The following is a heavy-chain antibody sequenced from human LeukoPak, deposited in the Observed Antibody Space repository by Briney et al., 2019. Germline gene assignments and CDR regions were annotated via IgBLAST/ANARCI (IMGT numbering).Heavy chain of an antibody. CDR2: IYYSGST. CDR3: ASAHYYDSSGYSLGDAFDI. J-gene: IGHJ3*02. Sequence: SETLSLTCTVSGGSISSSSYYWGWIRQPPGKGLEWIGSIYYSGSTYYNPSLKSRVTISADTSKNQFSLKLSSVTAADTAVYYCASAHYYDSSGYSLGDAFDIWGQGTMVTVSS. CDR1: GGSISSSSYY. V-gene: IGHV4-39*01. D-gene: IGHD3-22*01.